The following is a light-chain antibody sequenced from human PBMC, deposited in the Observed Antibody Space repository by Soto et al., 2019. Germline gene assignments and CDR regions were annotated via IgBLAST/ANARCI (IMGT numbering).Light chain of an antibody. CDR2: GAS. V-gene: IGKV3-15*01. CDR3: QHYNNWPPWT. Sequence: EIVMTQSPATLSVSPGERATLSCRASQSVSINLAWYQQKPGQAPRLLIYGASTRAIGIPARFSGSGSGTEFTLIISSLQSEDFAVYYCQHYNNWPPWTFGQGTKVEIK. J-gene: IGKJ1*01. CDR1: QSVSIN.